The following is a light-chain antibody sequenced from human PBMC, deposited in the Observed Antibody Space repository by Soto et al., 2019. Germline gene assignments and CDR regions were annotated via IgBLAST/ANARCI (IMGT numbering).Light chain of an antibody. CDR1: SSDVGDYNF. CDR2: EVS. CDR3: SSYTSSTTLNV. Sequence: QSALTQPASVSGSPGQSITISCTGTSSDVGDYNFVSWYQHQPGKAPKLMIYEVSNRPSGVSNRFSGSNSGNTASLTISGLQAEDEADYYCSSYTSSTTLNVFGTGTKLTVL. V-gene: IGLV2-14*01. J-gene: IGLJ1*01.